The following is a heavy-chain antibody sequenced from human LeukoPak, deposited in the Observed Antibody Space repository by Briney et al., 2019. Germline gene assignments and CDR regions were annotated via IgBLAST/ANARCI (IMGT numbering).Heavy chain of an antibody. J-gene: IGHJ6*03. CDR1: GGSFSGYY. CDR2: INHSGST. D-gene: IGHD3-3*01. Sequence: SETLSLTCAVYGGSFSGYYWSWIRQPPGKGLEWIGEINHSGSTNYNPSLKSRVTISVDTSKNQFSLKLSSVVAADTAVYYCASTIFGVVTYYYYYMDVWGKGTTVTVSS. CDR3: ASTIFGVVTYYYYYMDV. V-gene: IGHV4-34*01.